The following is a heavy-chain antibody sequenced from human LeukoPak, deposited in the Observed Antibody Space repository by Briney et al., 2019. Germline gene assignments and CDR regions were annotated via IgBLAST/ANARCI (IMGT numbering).Heavy chain of an antibody. CDR1: GGSFSSYY. CDR3: ARVDCSGGSCYSFDY. Sequence: KASETLSLTCTVSGGSFSSYYWNWIRQPPGKGLEWMGYIYYSGSTNCNPSLKSRVTISVDTSKNQFSLKLSSVTAADTAVYYCARVDCSGGSCYSFDYWGQGTLVTVSS. CDR2: IYYSGST. V-gene: IGHV4-59*01. J-gene: IGHJ4*02. D-gene: IGHD2-15*01.